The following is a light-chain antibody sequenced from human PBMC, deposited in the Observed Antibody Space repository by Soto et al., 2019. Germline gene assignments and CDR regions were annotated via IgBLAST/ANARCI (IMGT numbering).Light chain of an antibody. CDR2: KAS. CDR1: QSISSW. J-gene: IGKJ2*01. Sequence: DIQMTQSPSTLYASVGDRVTITCRASQSISSWLAWYQQKPGKAPKLLIYKASSLESGVPSRFSGSGSGTEFTLTISSLQPDEFATYYCQQYNSYSYTFGQGTKLEIK. CDR3: QQYNSYSYT. V-gene: IGKV1-5*03.